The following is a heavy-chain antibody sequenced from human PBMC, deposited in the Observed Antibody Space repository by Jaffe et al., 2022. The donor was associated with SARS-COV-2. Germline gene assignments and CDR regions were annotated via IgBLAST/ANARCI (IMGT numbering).Heavy chain of an antibody. V-gene: IGHV4-59*01. D-gene: IGHD3-22*01. CDR3: ARVGGYYDSGGYYYYNWFDP. J-gene: IGHJ5*02. CDR1: GGSISSYS. Sequence: QVQLQESGPGLVKPSETLSLTCTVSGGSISSYSWSWIRQPPGKGLEWIGDIYDSGSTNYNPSLKSRVTISVDTSKNQFSLKLSSVTAADTAVYYCARVGGYYDSGGYYYYNWFDPWGQGTLVTVSS. CDR2: IYDSGST.